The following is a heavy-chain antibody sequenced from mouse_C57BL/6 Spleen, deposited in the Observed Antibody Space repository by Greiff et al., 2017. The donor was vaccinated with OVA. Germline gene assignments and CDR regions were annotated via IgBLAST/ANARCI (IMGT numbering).Heavy chain of an antibody. CDR1: GYTFTDYY. V-gene: IGHV1-26*01. Sequence: EVQLQQSGPELVKPGASVKISCKASGYTFTDYYMNWVKQSHGKSLEWIGDINPNNGGTSYNQKFKGKATLTVDKSSSTAYMELRSLTSEDSAVYYCARSTMVTTRAMDYWGQGTSVTVSS. CDR2: INPNNGGT. D-gene: IGHD2-2*01. J-gene: IGHJ4*01. CDR3: ARSTMVTTRAMDY.